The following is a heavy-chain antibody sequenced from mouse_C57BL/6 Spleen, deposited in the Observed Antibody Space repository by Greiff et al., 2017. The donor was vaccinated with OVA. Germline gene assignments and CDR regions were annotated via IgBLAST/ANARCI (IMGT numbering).Heavy chain of an antibody. CDR3: TGGPYYYGYYFDY. CDR1: GFTFSNYW. Sequence: EVKLMESGGGLVQPGGSMKLSCVASGFTFSNYWMNWVRQSPEKGLEWVAQIRLKSDNYATHYAESVKGRFTISRDDSKSSVYLQMNNLRAEDTGIYYCTGGPYYYGYYFDYWGQGTTLTVSS. J-gene: IGHJ2*01. V-gene: IGHV6-3*01. D-gene: IGHD1-1*01. CDR2: IRLKSDNYAT.